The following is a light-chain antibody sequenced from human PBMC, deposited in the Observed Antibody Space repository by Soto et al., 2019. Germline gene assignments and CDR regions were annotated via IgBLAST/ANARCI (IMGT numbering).Light chain of an antibody. J-gene: IGKJ1*01. V-gene: IGKV3-20*01. CDR1: QSVRNNY. CDR3: QQYGSSPRT. Sequence: EIVLTQSPGTLSLSPGERATLSCRASQSVRNNYLAWYQQKPGQATRLLIYGAYSRATGIPDRISGSGSGTDFTLTISRLEPEDFAVYSCQQYGSSPRTFGQGTKVDIK. CDR2: GAY.